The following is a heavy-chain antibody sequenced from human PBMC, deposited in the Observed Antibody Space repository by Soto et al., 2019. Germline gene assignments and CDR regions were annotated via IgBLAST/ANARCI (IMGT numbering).Heavy chain of an antibody. CDR1: GGTFSSYA. J-gene: IGHJ6*02. V-gene: IGHV1-69*12. CDR3: ASLLAAIGYYYYCMDV. Sequence: QVQLVQSGAEVKKPGSSVKVSCKASGGTFSSYAISWVRQAPGQGLEWMGGIIPIFGTANYAQKFQGRVTIAADESTSPAYMELSSLRSEDTAVYYCASLLAAIGYYYYCMDVWGQGTTVTVFS. D-gene: IGHD2-2*01. CDR2: IIPIFGTA.